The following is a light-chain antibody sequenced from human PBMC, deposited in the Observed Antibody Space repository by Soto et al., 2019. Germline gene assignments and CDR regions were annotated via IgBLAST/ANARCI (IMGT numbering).Light chain of an antibody. CDR1: QSIGTS. V-gene: IGKV3-11*01. J-gene: IGKJ4*01. CDR3: QLRTNWPT. CDR2: DSS. Sequence: EIVLTQSPATLSLSPGERATLSCRASQSIGTSLAWYQHKPGQAPRLLIYDSSNRATGIPARFSGSGSGTDFALTISSLEPEDFAIYYCQLRTNWPTFGGGTKVEIK.